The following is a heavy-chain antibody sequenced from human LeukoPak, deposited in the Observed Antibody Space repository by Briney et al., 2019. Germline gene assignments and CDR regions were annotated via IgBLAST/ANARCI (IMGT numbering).Heavy chain of an antibody. Sequence: SETLSLTCTVSGYSISSSYYWGWIRQPPGKGLEWIGSIYYSGSTYYNPSLKSRVTISVDTSKNQFSLKLSSVTAADTAVYYCARGVGYSYGYGYYYYMDVWGKGTTVTVSS. CDR2: IYYSGST. CDR1: GYSISSSYY. V-gene: IGHV4-38-2*02. CDR3: ARGVGYSYGYGYYYYMDV. J-gene: IGHJ6*03. D-gene: IGHD5-18*01.